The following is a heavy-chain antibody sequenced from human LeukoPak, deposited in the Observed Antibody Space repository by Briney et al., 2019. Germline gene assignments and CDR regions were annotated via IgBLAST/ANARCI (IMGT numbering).Heavy chain of an antibody. CDR2: INHSGST. CDR1: GGSFSGYY. D-gene: IGHD6-13*01. J-gene: IGHJ3*02. CDR3: ARPRRYSSSWYPAGNAFDI. Sequence: SETLSLTCAVYGGSFSGYYWSWIRQPPGKGLEWIGEINHSGSTNYNPSLKSRVTISVDTSKNQFSLKLSSVTAADTAVYYCARPRRYSSSWYPAGNAFDIWGQGTMVTVSS. V-gene: IGHV4-34*01.